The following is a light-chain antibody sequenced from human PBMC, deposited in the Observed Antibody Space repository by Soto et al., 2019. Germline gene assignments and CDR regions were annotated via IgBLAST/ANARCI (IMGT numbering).Light chain of an antibody. CDR2: GAS. Sequence: EIVMTQSPATLSVSPGERATLSCSASQRVSKNLAWYQVKPGQSPRLFIYGASTRATGIPDRFISSGSGTEITLTISSMQSQDFAVYYCQQYNTWPGFGTGTKVDVK. CDR3: QQYNTWPG. J-gene: IGKJ3*01. V-gene: IGKV3-15*01. CDR1: QRVSKN.